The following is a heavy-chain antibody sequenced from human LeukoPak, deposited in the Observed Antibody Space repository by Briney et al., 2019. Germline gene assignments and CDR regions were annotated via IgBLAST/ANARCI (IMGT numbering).Heavy chain of an antibody. CDR2: ISTYNGNT. CDR1: GYTFTSYV. V-gene: IGHV1-18*01. CDR3: ARGSSGSLLRIWFDP. J-gene: IGHJ5*02. Sequence: GASVKVSCKASGYTFTSYVISWVRQAPGQGLEWMGWISTYNGNTNYAQKLQGRVTMTTDASTSTAYMELRSLRSDDTAVYYCARGSSGSLLRIWFDPWGQGTLVTVSS. D-gene: IGHD1-26*01.